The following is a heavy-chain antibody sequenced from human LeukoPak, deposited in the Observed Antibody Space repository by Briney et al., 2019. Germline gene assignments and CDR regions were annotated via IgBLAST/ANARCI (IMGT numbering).Heavy chain of an antibody. V-gene: IGHV3-48*03. CDR1: GFTFSSYA. D-gene: IGHD5-12*01. J-gene: IGHJ5*02. CDR3: ARGDIGP. Sequence: GGSLRLSCAASGFTFSSYAMSWVRQAPGKGPEWVSYSDNSGNLRHYADSVKGRFTISRDNAKNALFLQMNSLRAEDTAVYYCARGDIGPWGQGTLVAVSS. CDR2: SDNSGNLR.